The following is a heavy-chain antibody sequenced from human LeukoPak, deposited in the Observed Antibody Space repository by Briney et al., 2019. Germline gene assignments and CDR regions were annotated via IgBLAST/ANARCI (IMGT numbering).Heavy chain of an antibody. V-gene: IGHV1-69*04. Sequence: GASVKVSCKASGGTFSSYAISWVRQAPGQGLEWMGRIIPILGIANYAQKFQGRVTITADKSTSTAYMELSSLRSEDTAVYYCAEDLVKVAARPYYYYGMDVWGQGTTVTVSS. CDR2: IIPILGIA. CDR3: AEDLVKVAARPYYYYGMDV. D-gene: IGHD6-13*01. CDR1: GGTFSSYA. J-gene: IGHJ6*02.